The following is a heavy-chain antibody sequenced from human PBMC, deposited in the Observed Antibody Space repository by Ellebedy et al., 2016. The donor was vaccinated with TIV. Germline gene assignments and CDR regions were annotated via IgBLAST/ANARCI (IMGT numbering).Heavy chain of an antibody. CDR1: GFTFSSYG. D-gene: IGHD2-2*01. CDR2: IWYDGSNK. V-gene: IGHV3-33*01. Sequence: GGSLRLXXAASGFTFSSYGMHWVRQAPGKGLEWVAVIWYDGSNKYFADSVKGRFTISRDNSKNTLYLQMNSLRAEDTAVYYCAVGYQLTGPNWFDPWGQGTLVTVSS. CDR3: AVGYQLTGPNWFDP. J-gene: IGHJ5*02.